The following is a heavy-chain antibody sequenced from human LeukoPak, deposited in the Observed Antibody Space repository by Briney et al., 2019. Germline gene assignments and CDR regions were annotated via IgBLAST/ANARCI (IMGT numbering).Heavy chain of an antibody. CDR3: ARDRGMSSGWPGGFDY. CDR2: IIPIFGTA. V-gene: IGHV1-69*13. CDR1: GYTFTSYA. J-gene: IGHJ4*02. D-gene: IGHD6-19*01. Sequence: SVKVSCKASGYTFTSYAISWVRQAPGQGLEWMGGIIPIFGTANYAQKFQGRVTITADESTSTAYMELSGLRSEDTAVYYCARDRGMSSGWPGGFDYWGQGTLVTVSS.